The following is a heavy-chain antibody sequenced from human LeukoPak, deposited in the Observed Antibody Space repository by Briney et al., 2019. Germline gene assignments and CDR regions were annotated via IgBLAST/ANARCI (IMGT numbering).Heavy chain of an antibody. CDR2: ISGSGSTT. D-gene: IGHD5-18*01. Sequence: GGSLRLSCAASGFTFSNFGMSWVRQAPGKGLGWVSSISGSGSTTYYADSVKGRFTISRDNSKNTLYLQINSIRDEDAAEYYWAQEEGYIYGFLDYWGQGILVTVSS. CDR3: AQEEGYIYGFLDY. CDR1: GFTFSNFG. V-gene: IGHV3-23*01. J-gene: IGHJ4*02.